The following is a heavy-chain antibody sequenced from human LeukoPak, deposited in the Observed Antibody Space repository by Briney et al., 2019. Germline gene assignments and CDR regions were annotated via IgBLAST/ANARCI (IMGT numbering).Heavy chain of an antibody. Sequence: GRSLRLSCAASGFTFSSYAMHWVRQAPGKGLEWVAVISYDGSNKYYADSVKGRFTISRDNSKNTLYLQMNSLRAEDTAVYYCARVMRYYYDSSGPDAFDIWGQGTMVTASS. J-gene: IGHJ3*02. CDR3: ARVMRYYYDSSGPDAFDI. V-gene: IGHV3-30-3*01. CDR1: GFTFSSYA. D-gene: IGHD3-22*01. CDR2: ISYDGSNK.